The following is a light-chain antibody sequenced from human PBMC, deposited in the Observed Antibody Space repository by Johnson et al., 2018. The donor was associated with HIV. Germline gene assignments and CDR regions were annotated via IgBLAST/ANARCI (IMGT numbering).Light chain of an antibody. Sequence: QSVLTQPPSVSAAPGQKVTISCSGSSSNIGNNYVSWYQQLPGTAPKLLIYDNNKRPSGIPDRFSGSKSGTSATLGITGLQTGDEAEYYCGTWDSSLSAVFGTATKVTVL. J-gene: IGLJ1*01. CDR1: SSNIGNNY. CDR2: DNN. V-gene: IGLV1-51*01. CDR3: GTWDSSLSAV.